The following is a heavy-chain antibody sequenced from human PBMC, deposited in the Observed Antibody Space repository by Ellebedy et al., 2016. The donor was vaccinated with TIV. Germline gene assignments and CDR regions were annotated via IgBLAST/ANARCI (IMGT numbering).Heavy chain of an antibody. CDR2: IAIDSTT. Sequence: GESLKISCAASELTVTSNFMSWVRQAPGKGLAWVSTIAIDSTTYYPDSVKGRFTISRDNSKNTLDIQMNSLRAEDTAVYYCARETYNDVNLKLWGIFDIWGQGTMVTVSS. V-gene: IGHV3-66*01. CDR1: ELTVTSNF. J-gene: IGHJ3*02. CDR3: ARETYNDVNLKLWGIFDI. D-gene: IGHD3-10*01.